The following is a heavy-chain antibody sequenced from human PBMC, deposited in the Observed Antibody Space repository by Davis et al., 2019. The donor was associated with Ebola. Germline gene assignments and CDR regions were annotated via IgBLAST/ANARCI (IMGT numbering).Heavy chain of an antibody. V-gene: IGHV3-30*03. Sequence: PGGSLRLSCAASGFTFSSCGMHWVRQAPGKGLEWVAAISFDGSNEYYADSVRGRFTISRDNVENSVYLEMHSLRDEDTAVYYCAREPHSSGWSDFWGQGTLVTVSS. J-gene: IGHJ4*02. D-gene: IGHD6-19*01. CDR1: GFTFSSCG. CDR2: ISFDGSNE. CDR3: AREPHSSGWSDF.